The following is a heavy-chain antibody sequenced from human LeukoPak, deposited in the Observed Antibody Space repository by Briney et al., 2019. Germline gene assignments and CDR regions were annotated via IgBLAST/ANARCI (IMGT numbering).Heavy chain of an antibody. Sequence: GGSLRLSCAASGFTFSSYSMNWVRQAPGKGLEWVSYISQSSDRIYHADSVKGRFTISRDNAKNSLYLQMDSLGVEDTAVYYCARDLLNDEGSSYFFDQWGQGTLVTVAS. V-gene: IGHV3-48*04. CDR1: GFTFSSYS. D-gene: IGHD2-2*01. J-gene: IGHJ4*02. CDR2: ISQSSDRI. CDR3: ARDLLNDEGSSYFFDQ.